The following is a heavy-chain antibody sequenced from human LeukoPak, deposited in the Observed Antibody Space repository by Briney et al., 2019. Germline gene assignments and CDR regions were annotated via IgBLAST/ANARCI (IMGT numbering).Heavy chain of an antibody. CDR2: ISAYNGNT. V-gene: IGHV1-18*04. Sequence: ASVKVSCKASGYTFTAYYLHWVRQAPGQGLEWMAWISAYNGNTDYAQNLRGRVTMTTDTSTSTAYMELRSLRSDDTAVYYCARDSVDGSGTYYNDSPDYWGQGTLVTVSS. CDR1: GYTFTAYY. J-gene: IGHJ4*02. CDR3: ARDSVDGSGTYYNDSPDY. D-gene: IGHD3-10*01.